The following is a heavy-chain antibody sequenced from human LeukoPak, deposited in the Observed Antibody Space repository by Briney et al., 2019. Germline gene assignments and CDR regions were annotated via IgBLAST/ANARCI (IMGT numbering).Heavy chain of an antibody. Sequence: GASVKVSCKASGGTFSSYATSWVRQAPGQGLEWMGGIIPIFGTANYAQKFQGRVTITADESTSTAYMELSSLRSEDTAVYYCARDLWLRDYYYGMDVWGQGTTVTVSS. D-gene: IGHD5-12*01. J-gene: IGHJ6*02. CDR2: IIPIFGTA. CDR1: GGTFSSYA. V-gene: IGHV1-69*13. CDR3: ARDLWLRDYYYGMDV.